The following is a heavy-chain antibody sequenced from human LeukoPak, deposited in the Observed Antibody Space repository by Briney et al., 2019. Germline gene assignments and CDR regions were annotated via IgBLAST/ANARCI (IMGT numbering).Heavy chain of an antibody. D-gene: IGHD3-22*01. J-gene: IGHJ4*02. CDR3: AKGQRRITMIVVVTPIDY. Sequence: GGSLRLPCAASGFTFSSYAMSWVRQAPGKGLEWVSAISGSGGSTYYADSVKGRFTISRDNSKNTLYLQMNSLRAEDTAVYYCAKGQRRITMIVVVTPIDYWGQGTLVTVSS. V-gene: IGHV3-23*01. CDR2: ISGSGGST. CDR1: GFTFSSYA.